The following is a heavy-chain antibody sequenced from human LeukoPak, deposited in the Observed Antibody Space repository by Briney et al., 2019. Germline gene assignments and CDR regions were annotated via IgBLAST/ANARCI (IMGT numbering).Heavy chain of an antibody. D-gene: IGHD2-2*01. J-gene: IGHJ4*02. V-gene: IGHV3-21*01. CDR1: RFTFSSYS. CDR2: ISSSGSYI. CDR3: ARHCSSTSCIDY. Sequence: GGSLRLSCAASRFTFSSYSMNWVRQAPGKGLEWVSSISSSGSYIYNADSVKGRFTISRDNAKNSLYLQMNSLRAEDTAVYYCARHCSSTSCIDYWGQGTLVTVSS.